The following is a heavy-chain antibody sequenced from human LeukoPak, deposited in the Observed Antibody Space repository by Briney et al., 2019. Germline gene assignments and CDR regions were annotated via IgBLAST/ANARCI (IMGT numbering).Heavy chain of an antibody. CDR1: GYTFTSNY. J-gene: IGHJ5*02. Sequence: ASVKVSCKAFGYTFTSNYMHWVRQAPGQGPEWMGVISPSGGSTTYAQKFQGRVTMTRDTSISTAYMELSRLRSDDTAVYYCARVLGSSGWYIDPWGQGTLVTVSS. D-gene: IGHD6-19*01. CDR3: ARVLGSSGWYIDP. CDR2: ISPSGGST. V-gene: IGHV1-46*01.